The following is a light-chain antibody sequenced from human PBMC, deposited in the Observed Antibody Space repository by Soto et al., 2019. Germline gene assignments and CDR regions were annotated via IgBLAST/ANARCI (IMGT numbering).Light chain of an antibody. CDR2: AAS. CDR1: QSVSSN. V-gene: IGKV3-15*01. J-gene: IGKJ1*01. Sequence: DIVMTQSPVTLSVSPGERATLSCRASQSVSSNLAWYQQRPGQAPRLLIYAASTRATGTPARFSGSGSGTEFTLAISSPQSEDYAIYYGQQYNNWPRTFGQGTNVEIK. CDR3: QQYNNWPRT.